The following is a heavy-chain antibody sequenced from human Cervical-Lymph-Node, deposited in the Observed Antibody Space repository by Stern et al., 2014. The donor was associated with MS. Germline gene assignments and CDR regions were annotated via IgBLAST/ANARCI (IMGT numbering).Heavy chain of an antibody. D-gene: IGHD6-19*01. CDR3: ARDRTDSSGLSYFDY. CDR1: GFTFSYFS. J-gene: IGHJ4*02. Sequence: EVQLVESGGGLVQPGGSLRLSCAASGFTFSYFSMNWVRQAPGKGLEWVSYLSSSTKTIYYADSVEGRFTISRDNAENSLYLQMNSLRDEDTAVYYCARDRTDSSGLSYFDYWGQGTLVTVSS. CDR2: LSSSTKTI. V-gene: IGHV3-48*02.